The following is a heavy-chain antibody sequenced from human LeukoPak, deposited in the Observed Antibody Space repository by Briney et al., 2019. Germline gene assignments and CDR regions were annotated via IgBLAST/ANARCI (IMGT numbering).Heavy chain of an antibody. Sequence: SCKASGFTFRNYGMHWVRQAPGKGLEWVADISYDGSNKYYADSVKGRFTISRDNSKNTLYLQMNSLRAEDTAVYYCAKHVSLYSSSWYIDYWGQGTLVTVSS. CDR1: GFTFRNYG. CDR2: ISYDGSNK. CDR3: AKHVSLYSSSWYIDY. V-gene: IGHV3-30*18. J-gene: IGHJ4*02. D-gene: IGHD6-13*01.